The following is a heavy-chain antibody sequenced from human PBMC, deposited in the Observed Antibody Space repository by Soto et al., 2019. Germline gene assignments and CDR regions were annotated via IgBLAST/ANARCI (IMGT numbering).Heavy chain of an antibody. D-gene: IGHD3-9*01. J-gene: IGHJ6*02. V-gene: IGHV3-30-3*01. CDR2: ISYDGSNK. CDR1: GFTFSSYA. CDR3: ARDSPSYYDILTGYSPRYYYGMDV. Sequence: VQLVESGGGVVQPGRSLRLSCAASGFTFSSYAMHWVRQAPGKGLEWVAVISYDGSNKYYADSVKGRFTISRDNSKNTLYLQMNSLRAEDTAVYYCARDSPSYYDILTGYSPRYYYGMDVWGQGTTVTVSS.